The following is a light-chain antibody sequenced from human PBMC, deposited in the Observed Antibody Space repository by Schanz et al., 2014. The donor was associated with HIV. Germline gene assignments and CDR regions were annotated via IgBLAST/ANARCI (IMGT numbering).Light chain of an antibody. CDR3: SSFADGHKLL. Sequence: QSVLTQPASVSGSPGQSITISCTGTSSDVGGYNFVSWYQQHPGKAPKLMIYDVSNRPSGVSNRFSGSKSGSTASLTVSGLQADDEADYYCSSFADGHKLLFGGGTKLTVL. CDR1: SSDVGGYNF. V-gene: IGLV2-14*01. CDR2: DVS. J-gene: IGLJ3*02.